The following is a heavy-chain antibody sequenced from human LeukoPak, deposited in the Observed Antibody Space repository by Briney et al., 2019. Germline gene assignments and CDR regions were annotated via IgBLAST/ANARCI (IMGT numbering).Heavy chain of an antibody. D-gene: IGHD4-17*01. CDR2: IYYSGST. Sequence: NPSETLSLTCTVSGGSISSGSYYWSWIRQPPGKGLEWIGYIYYSGSTNYNPTLKSRVTISVDTSKNQFSLKLSSVTAADTAVYYCARLAYGDYGEYFDYWGQGTLVTVSS. V-gene: IGHV4-61*01. J-gene: IGHJ4*02. CDR1: GGSISSGSYY. CDR3: ARLAYGDYGEYFDY.